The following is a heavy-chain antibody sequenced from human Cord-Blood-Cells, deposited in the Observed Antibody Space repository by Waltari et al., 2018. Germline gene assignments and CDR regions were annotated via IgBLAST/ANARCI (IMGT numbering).Heavy chain of an antibody. D-gene: IGHD3-10*01. J-gene: IGHJ4*02. CDR2: IYHSGST. Sequence: QVQLQESGPGLVKPSETLSLTCAVSGYSISSGYYWGWIRQRPGKGLEWIGSIYHSGSTYYNPSLKSRVTISVDTPKNQFSLKLSSVTAADTAVYYCARDEGETMVRGGSSFDYWGQGTLVTVSS. V-gene: IGHV4-38-2*02. CDR3: ARDEGETMVRGGSSFDY. CDR1: GYSISSGYY.